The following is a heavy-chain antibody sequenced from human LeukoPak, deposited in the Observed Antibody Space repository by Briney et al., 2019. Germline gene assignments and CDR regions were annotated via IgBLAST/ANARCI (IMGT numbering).Heavy chain of an antibody. Sequence: PGGSLRLSCAASGFTFSSYSMNWARQAPGKGLEWVSSISSSSSYIYYADSVKGRFTISRDNAKNSLYLQMNSLRAEDTAVYYCARAPSRYCSGGSCYGNAWGQGTLVTVSS. V-gene: IGHV3-21*01. CDR1: GFTFSSYS. CDR3: ARAPSRYCSGGSCYGNA. J-gene: IGHJ4*02. D-gene: IGHD2-15*01. CDR2: ISSSSSYI.